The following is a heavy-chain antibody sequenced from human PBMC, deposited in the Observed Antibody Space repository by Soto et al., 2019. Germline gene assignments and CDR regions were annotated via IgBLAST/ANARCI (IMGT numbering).Heavy chain of an antibody. D-gene: IGHD7-27*01. CDR1: GFTFSSYA. J-gene: IGHJ4*02. Sequence: GGSLRLSCAASGFTFSSYAMSWVSQAPGKGLEWVSAISGSGGSTYYAESVKGRFTISRDNSKNTLYLQMNSLRAEDTAVYYCAKNWVLSRHFDYWGQGTLVTVSS. CDR3: AKNWVLSRHFDY. CDR2: ISGSGGST. V-gene: IGHV3-23*01.